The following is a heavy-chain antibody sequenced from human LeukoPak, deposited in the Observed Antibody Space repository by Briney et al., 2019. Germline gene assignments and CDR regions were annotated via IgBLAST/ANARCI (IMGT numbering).Heavy chain of an antibody. CDR2: IRYDGRIK. CDR1: GFTFSYYV. J-gene: IGHJ5*02. D-gene: IGHD2-15*01. CDR3: AQDRFGDVAYSREGS. Sequence: GGSLRLSCAASGFTFSYYVMHWVRQAPGKGLEWVAFIRYDGRIKFYADSVKDRFTISRDNSMATLYLQMNSLRGDDTAIYYCAQDRFGDVAYSREGSWGQGTLVTVSS. V-gene: IGHV3-30*02.